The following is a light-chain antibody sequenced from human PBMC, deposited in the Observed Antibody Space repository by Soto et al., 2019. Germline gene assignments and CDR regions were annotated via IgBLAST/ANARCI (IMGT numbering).Light chain of an antibody. Sequence: QSVLTQPPSVSGAPGQRVTISCTGTSSDIGAGYDVHWYQQLPGTAPKLLMYGNSNQPSGVPDRFSGSKSGTSASLAITGLQAEDEADYYCQSYDSSLSGWVFGGGTKVTVL. CDR2: GNS. CDR3: QSYDSSLSGWV. V-gene: IGLV1-40*01. CDR1: SSDIGAGYD. J-gene: IGLJ3*02.